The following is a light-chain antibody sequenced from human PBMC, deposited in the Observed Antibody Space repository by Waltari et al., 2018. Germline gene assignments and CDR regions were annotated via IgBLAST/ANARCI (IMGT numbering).Light chain of an antibody. V-gene: IGLV1-36*01. CDR2: YND. Sequence: QSVLTQPPSVSEAPRQRVTISCSGSSSNIGNNGVNWYQQLPGKPPKLLIYYNDLLPSGVSDRFSGSKSGTSASLAITDLQSEDEADYSCAAWDDSLNGWVFGGGTKLTVL. CDR3: AAWDDSLNGWV. CDR1: SSNIGNNG. J-gene: IGLJ3*02.